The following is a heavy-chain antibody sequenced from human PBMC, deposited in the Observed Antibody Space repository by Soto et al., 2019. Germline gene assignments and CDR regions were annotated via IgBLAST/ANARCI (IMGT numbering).Heavy chain of an antibody. J-gene: IGHJ5*02. CDR1: GGSISSSSYY. CDR2: IYYSGST. V-gene: IGHV4-39*01. Sequence: QLQLQESGPGLVKPSETLSLTCTVSGGSISSSSYYWGWIRQPPGKGLEWIGSIYYSGSTYYNPSLKSRVTISVDTSKNQSSLKLSSVTAADTAVYYCARHPRRSTNRWFDPWGQGTLVTVSS. CDR3: ARHPRRSTNRWFDP.